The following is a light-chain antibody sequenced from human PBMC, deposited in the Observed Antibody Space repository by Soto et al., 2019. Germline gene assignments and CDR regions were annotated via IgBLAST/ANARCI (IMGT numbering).Light chain of an antibody. CDR2: STS. CDR1: QGVSSSD. CDR3: QQRGSSPYT. Sequence: VLTQSPGTLALSPGERATLSCRASQGVSSSDLAWYQHKPGQAPRRLIYSTSSRAPGIPDRFSGSGSGTDFTLSISRLEPEDFAVYYCQQRGSSPYTFGQGTKLEIK. J-gene: IGKJ2*01. V-gene: IGKV3-20*01.